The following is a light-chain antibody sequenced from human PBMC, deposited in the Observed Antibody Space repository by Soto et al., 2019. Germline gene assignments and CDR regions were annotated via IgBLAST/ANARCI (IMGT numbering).Light chain of an antibody. Sequence: QAVVTQPPSASGTPGQRVTISCSGRSSSIGSNTVNWYQQLPGTAPKLLIYSSNQRPSGVPDRFSGSKSGTSASLAISGLQSEDEGDYYCAAWDDSLNGYVFGAGTKLTVL. J-gene: IGLJ1*01. V-gene: IGLV1-44*01. CDR2: SSN. CDR1: SSSIGSNT. CDR3: AAWDDSLNGYV.